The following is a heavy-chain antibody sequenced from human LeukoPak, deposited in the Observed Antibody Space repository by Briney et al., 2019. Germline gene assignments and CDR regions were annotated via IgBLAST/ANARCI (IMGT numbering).Heavy chain of an antibody. J-gene: IGHJ3*02. CDR3: TFYTSGRFDI. D-gene: IGHD3-10*01. CDR2: IKSKSDGGTT. Sequence: GGSLRLSCAASGFIFSNAWMSWVRQAPGKGLECVGRIKSKSDGGTTEYAAPVKGRFSISRDDSKNMLYLQMNSLKTDDTAVYYCTFYTSGRFDIWGQGTMVTVSS. V-gene: IGHV3-15*01. CDR1: GFIFSNAW.